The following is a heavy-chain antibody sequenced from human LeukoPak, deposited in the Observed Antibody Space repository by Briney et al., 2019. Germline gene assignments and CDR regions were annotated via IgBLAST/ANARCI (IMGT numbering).Heavy chain of an antibody. CDR3: ARGTARGYYYGMDV. V-gene: IGHV3-7*01. Sequence: GGSLRLYCAASGFTFSSYWMSWVRQAPGKGLEWVANIKQDGSEKYYVDSVKGRFTISRDNAKNSLYLQMNSLRAEDTAVYYCARGTARGYYYGMDVWGQGTTVTVSS. D-gene: IGHD3-10*01. CDR2: IKQDGSEK. J-gene: IGHJ6*02. CDR1: GFTFSSYW.